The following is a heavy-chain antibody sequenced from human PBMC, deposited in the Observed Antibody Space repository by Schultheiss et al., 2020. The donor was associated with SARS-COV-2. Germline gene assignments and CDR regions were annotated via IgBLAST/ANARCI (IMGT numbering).Heavy chain of an antibody. CDR2: IWYDGSNK. J-gene: IGHJ6*03. V-gene: IGHV3-33*01. D-gene: IGHD3-3*01. CDR3: ARDPGSTIFGVVITHMDV. Sequence: GGSLRLSCAASGFTFSSYGMHWVRQAPGKGLEWVAVIWYDGSNKYYADSVKGRFTISRDNSKNTLYLQMNSLRAEDTAVYYCARDPGSTIFGVVITHMDVWGKGTTVTVSS. CDR1: GFTFSSYG.